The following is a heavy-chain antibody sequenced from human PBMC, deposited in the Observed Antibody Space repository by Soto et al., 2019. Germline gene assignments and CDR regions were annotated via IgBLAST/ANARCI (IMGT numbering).Heavy chain of an antibody. CDR1: GGPMSNYY. D-gene: IGHD1-26*01. CDR3: ARQGDAFDY. V-gene: IGHV4-59*13. CDR2: VYHSGTT. Sequence: ETLSLTCSISGGPMSNYYWSWIRQSPGRGPEWIGYVYHSGTTNYNPSLESRVTMSLDTSKNQFSLKLNSVTAADTAMYYCARQGDAFDYWGQGTLVSVSS. J-gene: IGHJ4*02.